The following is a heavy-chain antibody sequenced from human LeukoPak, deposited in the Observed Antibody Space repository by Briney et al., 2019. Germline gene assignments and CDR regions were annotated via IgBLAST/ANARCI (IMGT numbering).Heavy chain of an antibody. V-gene: IGHV3-23*01. Sequence: GGSLGLSCAASGFTFSSYAMSWVRQAPGKGLEWVSAISGSGGSTYYADSVKGRFTISGDNSKNTLYLQMNSLRAEDTAVYYCARASSWYVDEVYFQHWGQGTLVTVSS. CDR2: ISGSGGST. J-gene: IGHJ1*01. CDR3: ARASSWYVDEVYFQH. D-gene: IGHD6-13*01. CDR1: GFTFSSYA.